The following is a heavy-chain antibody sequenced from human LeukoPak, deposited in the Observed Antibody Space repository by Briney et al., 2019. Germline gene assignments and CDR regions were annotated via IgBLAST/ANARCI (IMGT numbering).Heavy chain of an antibody. CDR2: ISGGGGST. CDR3: AKDLYTSRYACCFDY. CDR1: GFTFSSYA. D-gene: IGHD6-13*01. V-gene: IGHV3-23*01. Sequence: GGCLRLSCAASGFTFSSYAMNWVLQAPGKGLEWVSAISGGGGSTYYAGSVKGRFTISRDNSKKTVSLQMNSLRVEDTAIYYCAKDLYTSRYACCFDYWGQGTLVTVSS. J-gene: IGHJ4*02.